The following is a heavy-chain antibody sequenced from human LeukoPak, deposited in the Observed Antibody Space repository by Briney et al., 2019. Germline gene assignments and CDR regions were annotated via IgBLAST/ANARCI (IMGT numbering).Heavy chain of an antibody. V-gene: IGHV4-34*01. CDR2: IYYDGST. Sequence: SETLSLTCAVYGGSFSGYYWSWIRQPPGKGLEWIGSIYYDGSTYYNPSLKSRVTISVDTSKNQFSLKLSSVTAADTAVYYCARVPTGYYGSGSYYFPGNWFDPWGQGTLVTVSS. CDR3: ARVPTGYYGSGSYYFPGNWFDP. D-gene: IGHD3-10*01. J-gene: IGHJ5*02. CDR1: GGSFSGYY.